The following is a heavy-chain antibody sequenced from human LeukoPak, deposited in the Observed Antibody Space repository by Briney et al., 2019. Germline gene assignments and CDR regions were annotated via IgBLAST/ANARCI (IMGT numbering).Heavy chain of an antibody. Sequence: SETLSLTCNVSGASISSGRNYWGWIRQSPGKGLEWIGSIYYNGNSYYNPSLKSRVSISVDTSKNHISLEVSSLTAADAALCFCARHLSGSAMMHYFDSWGQGTLVTVSS. CDR3: ARHLSGSAMMHYFDS. CDR2: IYYNGNS. D-gene: IGHD5-18*01. J-gene: IGHJ4*02. V-gene: IGHV4-39*01. CDR1: GASISSGRNY.